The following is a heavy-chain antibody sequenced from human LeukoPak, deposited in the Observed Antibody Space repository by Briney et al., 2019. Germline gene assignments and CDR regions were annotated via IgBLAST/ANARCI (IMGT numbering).Heavy chain of an antibody. V-gene: IGHV3-7*01. J-gene: IGHJ4*02. CDR3: ARGYSSSYRIDY. D-gene: IGHD6-6*01. CDR1: GSTFSSYW. Sequence: GGSLRLSCAASGSTFSSYWMSWVRQAPGKGLEWVANIKQDGSEKYYVDSVKGRFTISRDNAKNSLYLQMNSLRAEDTAVYYCARGYSSSYRIDYWGQGTLVTVSS. CDR2: IKQDGSEK.